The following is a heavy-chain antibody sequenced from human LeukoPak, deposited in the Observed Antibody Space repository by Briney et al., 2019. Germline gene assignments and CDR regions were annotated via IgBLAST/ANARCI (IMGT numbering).Heavy chain of an antibody. J-gene: IGHJ4*02. Sequence: PGGSLRLSCAASGFTFSSYAMSWVRQAPGKGLEWVSAISGSGGTTYYADSVKGRFTVSRDNSKNTLYLQMNSLRAEDTAVYYCAKDPHIVVVTAIIDYRGQGTLVTVSS. V-gene: IGHV3-23*01. D-gene: IGHD2-21*02. CDR2: ISGSGGTT. CDR1: GFTFSSYA. CDR3: AKDPHIVVVTAIIDY.